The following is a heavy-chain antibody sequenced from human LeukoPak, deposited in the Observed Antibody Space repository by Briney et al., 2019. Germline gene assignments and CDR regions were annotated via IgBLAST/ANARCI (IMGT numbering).Heavy chain of an antibody. D-gene: IGHD3-3*01. CDR1: GFTFSSYS. CDR3: ARDATYDFWSGLFDY. Sequence: GRSLRLSCAASGFTFSSYSMNWVRQAPGKGLEWVSSISNSSSYIYYADSVKGRFTISRDNAKSSLYLQMNSLRAEDTAVYYCARDATYDFWSGLFDYWGQGTLVTVSS. V-gene: IGHV3-21*01. J-gene: IGHJ4*02. CDR2: ISNSSSYI.